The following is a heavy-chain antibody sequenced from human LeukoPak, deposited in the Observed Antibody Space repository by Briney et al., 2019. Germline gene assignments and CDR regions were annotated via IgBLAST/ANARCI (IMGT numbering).Heavy chain of an antibody. CDR1: GGSISSGGYY. Sequence: PSQTLSLTCTVSGGSISSGGYYWNWIRQPPGKGLEWIGYIYHSGSTYYNPSLKSRVTISVDRSKNQFSLKLSSVTAADTAVYYCARQFYYGSGSYYIFDYWGQGTLVTVSS. CDR3: ARQFYYGSGSYYIFDY. V-gene: IGHV4-30-2*01. J-gene: IGHJ4*02. D-gene: IGHD3-10*01. CDR2: IYHSGST.